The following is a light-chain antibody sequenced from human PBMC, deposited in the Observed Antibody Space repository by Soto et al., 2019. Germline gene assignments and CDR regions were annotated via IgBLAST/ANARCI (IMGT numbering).Light chain of an antibody. CDR2: NVY. J-gene: IGLJ1*01. CDR1: SSDVGAYNF. CDR3: SAYTVSRTYV. V-gene: IGLV2-14*03. Sequence: QSVLTQPASVSWTPAQATTISCTGTSSDVGAYNFVSWHQQHPGKAPKLMIYNVYDRPSGISYRFSGSKSGNTASLTISGLQGEDEADYYCSAYTVSRTYVFGTGTKVTVL.